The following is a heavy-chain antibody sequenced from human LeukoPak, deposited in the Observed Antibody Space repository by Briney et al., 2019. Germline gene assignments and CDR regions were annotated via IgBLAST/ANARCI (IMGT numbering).Heavy chain of an antibody. D-gene: IGHD4-17*01. J-gene: IGHJ4*02. CDR2: INPNSGGT. V-gene: IGHV1-2*06. CDR3: ARGGSTVTRGDH. Sequence: ASVKVSFKASGYTFTVYYMHWVRQAPGQGLGWVGRINPNSGGTNNAQKFQGRVTMTRDTSISTDYMELSSLRSEDKAVYYCARGGSTVTRGDHWGQGTLVTVSS. CDR1: GYTFTVYY.